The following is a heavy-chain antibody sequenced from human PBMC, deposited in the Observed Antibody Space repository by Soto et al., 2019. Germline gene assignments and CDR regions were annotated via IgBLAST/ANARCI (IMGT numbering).Heavy chain of an antibody. CDR1: GGSFSGYY. D-gene: IGHD3-3*01. Sequence: QVPLQQWGAGLLKPSETLSLTCAVYGGSFSGYYWSWIRQPPGKGLEWIGEINHSGSTNYNPSLXXRXXISVDTSKNQFSLKLSSVTAADTAVYYCARLALRFHGAFDIWGQGTMVTVSS. J-gene: IGHJ3*02. CDR3: ARLALRFHGAFDI. CDR2: INHSGST. V-gene: IGHV4-34*01.